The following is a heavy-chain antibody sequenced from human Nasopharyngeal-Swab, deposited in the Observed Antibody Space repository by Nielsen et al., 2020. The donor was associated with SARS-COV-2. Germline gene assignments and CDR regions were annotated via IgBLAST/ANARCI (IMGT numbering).Heavy chain of an antibody. Sequence: SLKISCAASGFSFSSHVMNWVRQAPGRGLELLSSINAAGTYTYSADSVRGRLTTSRDNAQNALFLQLTSLTVEGTALYFCARGHSATYQGSDAFDVWGQGTMVAVSS. CDR1: GFSFSSHV. CDR2: INAAGTYT. CDR3: ARGHSATYQGSDAFDV. J-gene: IGHJ3*01. D-gene: IGHD1-26*01. V-gene: IGHV3-21*01.